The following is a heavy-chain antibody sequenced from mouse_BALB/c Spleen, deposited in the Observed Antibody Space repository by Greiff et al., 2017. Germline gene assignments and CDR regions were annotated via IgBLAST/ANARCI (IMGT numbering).Heavy chain of an antibody. J-gene: IGHJ4*01. CDR1: GYSITSGYY. CDR3: ARDFYYGSSYYAMDY. CDR2: ISYDGSN. Sequence: EVQLQQSGPGLVKPSQSLSLTCSVTGYSITSGYYWNWIRQFPGNQLEWMGYISYDGSNNYNPSLKNRISITRDTSKNQFFLKLNSVTTEDTATYYCARDFYYGSSYYAMDYWGQGTSVTVSS. V-gene: IGHV3-6*02. D-gene: IGHD1-1*01.